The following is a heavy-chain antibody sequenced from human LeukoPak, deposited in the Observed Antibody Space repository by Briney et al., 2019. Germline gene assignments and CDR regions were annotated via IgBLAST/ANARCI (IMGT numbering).Heavy chain of an antibody. CDR1: GFTFSSYS. Sequence: GGSLRLSCAASGFTFSSYSMNWVRQAPGKGLEWVSYISSSSSTIYYADSVKSRFTIYRDNAKNSLYLQMDSLRAEDTAVYYCARDLGNYDILTGYYIGLYFDYWGQGTLVTVSS. D-gene: IGHD3-9*01. V-gene: IGHV3-48*01. CDR3: ARDLGNYDILTGYYIGLYFDY. CDR2: ISSSSSTI. J-gene: IGHJ4*02.